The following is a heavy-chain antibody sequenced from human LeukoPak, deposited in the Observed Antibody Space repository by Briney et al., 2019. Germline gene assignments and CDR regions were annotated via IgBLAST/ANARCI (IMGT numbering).Heavy chain of an antibody. CDR1: GFTVSSNY. D-gene: IGHD3-16*02. CDR3: ARDYQGLHY. V-gene: IGHV3-66*01. Sequence: GGSLRLSCAASGFTVSSNYMSWVRQAPGKGLERVSFIYNGGNTYYADSVKGRFTIYRDNAKNTLYLQMNSLRAEDTAVYFCARDYQGLHYWGQGTLVTVSS. J-gene: IGHJ4*02. CDR2: IYNGGNT.